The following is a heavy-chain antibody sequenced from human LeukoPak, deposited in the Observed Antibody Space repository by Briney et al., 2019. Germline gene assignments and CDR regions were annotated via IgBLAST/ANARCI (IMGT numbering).Heavy chain of an antibody. Sequence: ASVKVSCKASGYTFSDYYMHWVRQAPGQGLEWMGWMNPNSGNTGYAQKFQGRVTITRNTSISTAYMELSSLRSEDTAVYYCARDTTVSFDYWGQGTLVTVSS. V-gene: IGHV1-8*03. D-gene: IGHD4-17*01. CDR3: ARDTTVSFDY. CDR1: GYTFSDYY. CDR2: MNPNSGNT. J-gene: IGHJ4*02.